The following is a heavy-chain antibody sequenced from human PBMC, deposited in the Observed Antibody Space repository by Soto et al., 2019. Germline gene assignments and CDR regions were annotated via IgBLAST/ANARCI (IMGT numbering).Heavy chain of an antibody. D-gene: IGHD6-13*01. V-gene: IGHV3-73*01. CDR3: PREAETAATHDAFDV. Sequence: PWGSRRLSCASSVFIFADSAFPWVRQASGKGLEWVGRISRKADSYTTSYAASVKGRFIISRDDSDNTAYLQMNNLKTEDTALYYCPREAETAATHDAFDVWGHGTLVTVSS. CDR2: ISRKADSYTT. CDR1: VFIFADSA. J-gene: IGHJ3*01.